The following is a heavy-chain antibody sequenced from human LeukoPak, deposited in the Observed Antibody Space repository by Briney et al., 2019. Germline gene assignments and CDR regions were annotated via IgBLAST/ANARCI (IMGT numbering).Heavy chain of an antibody. D-gene: IGHD3-10*01. CDR1: GGSISSYY. CDR3: ARDSGTTGEVKFDP. J-gene: IGHJ5*02. V-gene: IGHV4-59*12. CDR2: IHYSGST. Sequence: PSETLSLTCTVSGGSISSYYWSWIRQPPGKGLEWIGYIHYSGSTNYNPSLKSRVTISVDTSKNQVSLKLTSVTAADTAVYYCARDSGTTGEVKFDPWGQGTLVTVSS.